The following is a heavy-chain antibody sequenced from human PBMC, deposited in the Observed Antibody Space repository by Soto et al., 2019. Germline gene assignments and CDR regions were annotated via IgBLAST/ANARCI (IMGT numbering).Heavy chain of an antibody. V-gene: IGHV3-23*01. CDR2: ISGSGGST. Sequence: GGSLRLSCAASGFTFSSYAMSWVRQAPGKGLEWVSAISGSGGSTYYADSVKGRFTISRDNSKNTLYLQMNSLRAEDTAVYYCAKEVYGSGSFHYYYGMDVWGQGTTVTVSS. J-gene: IGHJ6*02. D-gene: IGHD3-10*01. CDR1: GFTFSSYA. CDR3: AKEVYGSGSFHYYYGMDV.